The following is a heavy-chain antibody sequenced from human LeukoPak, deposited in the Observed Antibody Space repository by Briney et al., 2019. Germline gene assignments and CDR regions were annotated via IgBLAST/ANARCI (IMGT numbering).Heavy chain of an antibody. V-gene: IGHV4-31*03. Sequence: PSQTLSLTCTVSGGSISSGGYYWSWIRQHPGKGLEWIGYIYYSGSTYYNPSLKSRVTISVDTSKNQFSLKLSSVTAADTAVYYCARGSSWYGNNWFDPWGQGTLVTVSS. CDR3: ARGSSWYGNNWFDP. D-gene: IGHD6-13*01. J-gene: IGHJ5*02. CDR2: IYYSGST. CDR1: GGSISSGGYY.